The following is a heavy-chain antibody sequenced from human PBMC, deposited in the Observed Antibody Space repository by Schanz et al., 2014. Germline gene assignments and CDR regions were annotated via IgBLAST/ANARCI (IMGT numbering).Heavy chain of an antibody. J-gene: IGHJ6*02. Sequence: QVQLQQWGAGLLKPSETLSLTCTVSGGSVSSGGDYWSWIRQHPGKGLEWIGFISYSGSTYYNPSLKSRVTISVDTSKNQFSLNLSSATAADTAVYYCARDRGHGDLPGDIWGQGTTXAVSS. CDR2: ISYSGST. CDR1: GGSVSSGGDY. D-gene: IGHD4-17*01. V-gene: IGHV4-31*03. CDR3: ARDRGHGDLPGDI.